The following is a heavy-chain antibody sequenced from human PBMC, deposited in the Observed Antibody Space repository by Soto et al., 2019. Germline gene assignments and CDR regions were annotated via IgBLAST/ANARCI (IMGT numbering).Heavy chain of an antibody. J-gene: IGHJ5*02. V-gene: IGHV1-18*01. CDR3: ARDQGFRVLINSNWFDR. D-gene: IGHD3-10*01. CDR1: GYTFSRYG. Sequence: ASVKVSCKASGYTFSRYGIMWVRQAPGQGLEWMGWISAYNGNTNSAEKLRGRLTMTTDASTTTAYMELRSLRSDDTDIYYCARDQGFRVLINSNWFDRWGQGKLVTVSS. CDR2: ISAYNGNT.